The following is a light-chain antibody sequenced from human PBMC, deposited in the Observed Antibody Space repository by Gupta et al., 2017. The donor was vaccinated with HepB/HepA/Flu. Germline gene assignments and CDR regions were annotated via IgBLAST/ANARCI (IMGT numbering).Light chain of an antibody. CDR3: QRFQGWPLLT. CDR1: QFISTY. CDR2: GAS. J-gene: IGKJ4*01. Sequence: DTAMTLSPATLSSSPGETATLSCRASQFISTYLAWYQHKPGQAPRVVIYGASTRATGIQARFRGSGSGTEFTLTINSLQSEDFAVYYCQRFQGWPLLTFGGGTKVEIK. V-gene: IGKV3-15*01.